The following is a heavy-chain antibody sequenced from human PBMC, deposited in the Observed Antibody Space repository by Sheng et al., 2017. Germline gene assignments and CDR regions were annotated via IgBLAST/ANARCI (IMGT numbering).Heavy chain of an antibody. CDR2: TSYDGTNR. V-gene: IGHV3-30*04. D-gene: IGHD3-3*01. Sequence: QVQLVESGGGVVQPGGSLKISCAASGLTFRDYAMHWVRQALGKGLEWVAVTSYDGTNRFYADSVKGRFTISRDNSKNTLYLQMNSLRAEDTAVYYCASPPSSYDFWSGLEYWGQGTRGHRLL. CDR3: ASPPSSYDFWSGLEY. J-gene: IGHJ4*02. CDR1: GLTFRDYA.